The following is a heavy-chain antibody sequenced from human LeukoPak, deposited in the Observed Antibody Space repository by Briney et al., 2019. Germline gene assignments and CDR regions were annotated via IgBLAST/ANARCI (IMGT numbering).Heavy chain of an antibody. CDR2: INGDGSDT. CDR1: GFTFSNFW. D-gene: IGHD2-8*02. Sequence: GGSLRLSCAASGFTFSNFWMHWVRQAPGKGLVWVSRINGDGSDTSYADSVKGRLTISRDNAKNTLYLQMNSLRAEDTATYYCVGGYDPHYWGQGTLVTVSS. J-gene: IGHJ4*02. CDR3: VGGYDPHY. V-gene: IGHV3-74*01.